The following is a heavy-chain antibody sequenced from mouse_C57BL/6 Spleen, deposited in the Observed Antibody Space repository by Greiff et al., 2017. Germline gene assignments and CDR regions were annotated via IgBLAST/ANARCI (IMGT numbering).Heavy chain of an antibody. J-gene: IGHJ2*01. CDR3: ARLPQATYYYFDY. CDR1: GFSLSTFGMG. CDR2: IWWDDDK. D-gene: IGHD3-2*02. V-gene: IGHV8-8*01. Sequence: QVTLKESGPGILQPSQTLSLTCSFSGFSLSTFGMGVGWIRQPSGKGLEWLAHIWWDDDKYYNPALKSRLTISKYTSKNQVFLKSANVDTADTATYYCARLPQATYYYFDYWGQGTTLTVSS.